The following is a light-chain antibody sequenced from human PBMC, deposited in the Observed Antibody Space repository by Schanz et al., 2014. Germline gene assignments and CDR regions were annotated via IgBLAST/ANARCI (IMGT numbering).Light chain of an antibody. V-gene: IGKV3-20*01. CDR2: DAS. J-gene: IGKJ2*01. Sequence: EIVLTQSPVTLSVSPGERATLSCRASQSVSSNLAWYQQKPGQAPRLLIYDASNRATGIPARFSGSGSGTDFTLTISRLEPEDFAVYYCQQYATAPVTFGQGTRLEIK. CDR1: QSVSSN. CDR3: QQYATAPVT.